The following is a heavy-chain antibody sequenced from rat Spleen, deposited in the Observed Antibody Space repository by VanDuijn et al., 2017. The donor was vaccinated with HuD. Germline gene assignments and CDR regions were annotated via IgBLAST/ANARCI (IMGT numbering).Heavy chain of an antibody. D-gene: IGHD1-11*01. CDR2: IIYDGSRT. CDR3: ARHLVYGGSLFYFDY. CDR1: GFSFSDYN. Sequence: EVQLVESGGGLVQPGRSLKLSCAASGFSFSDYNMAWVRQAPKKGLEWVATIIYDGSRTYYRDSVKGRFTISRDNAKNTLYLQMNSLKSEDTATYYCARHLVYGGSLFYFDYWGQGVMVTVSS. V-gene: IGHV5S10*01. J-gene: IGHJ2*01.